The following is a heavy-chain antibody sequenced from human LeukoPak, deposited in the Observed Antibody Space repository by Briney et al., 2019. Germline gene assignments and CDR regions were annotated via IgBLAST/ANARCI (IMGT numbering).Heavy chain of an antibody. CDR1: GGSFSGYY. CDR2: INHSGST. CDR3: ARHSPPDSSGTNWFDP. D-gene: IGHD3-22*01. J-gene: IGHJ5*02. Sequence: SETLSLTCAVYGGSFSGYYWSWIRQPPGKGLEWIGEINHSGSTNYNPSLKSRVTISVDTSKNQFSLKLSSVTAADTAVYYCARHSPPDSSGTNWFDPWGQGTLVTVSS. V-gene: IGHV4-34*01.